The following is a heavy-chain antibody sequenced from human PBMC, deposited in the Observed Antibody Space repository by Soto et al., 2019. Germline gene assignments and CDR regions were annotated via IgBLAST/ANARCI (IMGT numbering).Heavy chain of an antibody. D-gene: IGHD5-12*01. V-gene: IGHV3-30-3*01. Sequence: LRLSCAASGFTFSSYAMHWVRQAPGKGLEWVAVISYDGSNKYYADSVKGRFTISRDNSKNTLYLQMNSLRAEDTAVYYCARDDIVATIGLFDYWGLGTLVTVSS. CDR1: GFTFSSYA. J-gene: IGHJ4*02. CDR2: ISYDGSNK. CDR3: ARDDIVATIGLFDY.